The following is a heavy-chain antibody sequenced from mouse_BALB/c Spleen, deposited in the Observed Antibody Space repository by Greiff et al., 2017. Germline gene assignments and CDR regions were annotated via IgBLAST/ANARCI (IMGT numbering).Heavy chain of an antibody. CDR3: ASGYGPMDY. CDR2: ISSGSSTI. Sequence: EVKVVESGGGLVQPGGSRKLSCAASGFTFSSFGMHWVRQAPEKGLEWVAYISSGSSTIYYADTVKGRFTISRDNPKNTLFLQMTSLRSEDTAMYYCASGYGPMDYWGQGTSVTVSS. D-gene: IGHD2-10*02. CDR1: GFTFSSFG. V-gene: IGHV5-17*02. J-gene: IGHJ4*01.